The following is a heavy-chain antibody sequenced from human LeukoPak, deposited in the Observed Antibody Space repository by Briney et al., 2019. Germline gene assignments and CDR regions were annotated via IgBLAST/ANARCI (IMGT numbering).Heavy chain of an antibody. Sequence: GGSLRLSCAASGFTFSSYTMNWVRQAPGKGLEWVSSISTSSSYIYYADSVKGRFTISRDNAKNSLYLQMNSLRAEDTAVYYCARDWFHAIDYWGQGTLVTVSS. V-gene: IGHV3-21*01. CDR2: ISTSSSYI. J-gene: IGHJ4*02. CDR3: ARDWFHAIDY. D-gene: IGHD2/OR15-2a*01. CDR1: GFTFSSYT.